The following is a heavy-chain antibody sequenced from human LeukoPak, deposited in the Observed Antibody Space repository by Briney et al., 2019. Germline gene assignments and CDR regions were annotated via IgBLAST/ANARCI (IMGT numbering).Heavy chain of an antibody. CDR2: ISGSGGST. D-gene: IGHD2-2*01. Sequence: GGSLRLSCAASGFTFSSYAMSWVRQAPGKGLEWVSAISGSGGSTYYADSVKGRFTISRDNSKNTLYLQMNSLRAEDTAVYYCAKVAARDIVVVPAALKRHGLSADYWGQGTLVTVSS. V-gene: IGHV3-23*01. CDR3: AKVAARDIVVVPAALKRHGLSADY. CDR1: GFTFSSYA. J-gene: IGHJ4*02.